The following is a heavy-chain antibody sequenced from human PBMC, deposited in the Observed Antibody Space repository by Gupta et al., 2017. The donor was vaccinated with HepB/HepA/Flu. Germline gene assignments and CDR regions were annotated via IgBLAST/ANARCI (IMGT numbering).Heavy chain of an antibody. Sequence: QVQLVQSGAEVKKPGSSVKVSCKASGGTFSSYAISWVRQAPGQGLEWVGRIIPILGIANYAQKFQGRVTITADKSTSTAYMELSSLRSEDTAVYYCARVVRALPEGGKKWGTHYYYGMDVWGQGTTVTVSS. CDR3: ARVVRALPEGGKKWGTHYYYGMDV. V-gene: IGHV1-69*04. D-gene: IGHD3-10*02. CDR2: IIPILGIA. CDR1: GGTFSSYA. J-gene: IGHJ6*02.